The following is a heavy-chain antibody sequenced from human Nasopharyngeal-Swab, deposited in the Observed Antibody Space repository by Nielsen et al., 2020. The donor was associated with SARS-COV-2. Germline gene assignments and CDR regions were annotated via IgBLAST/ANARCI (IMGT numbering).Heavy chain of an antibody. V-gene: IGHV2-5*01. CDR2: IYWNDDK. D-gene: IGHD2-2*02. J-gene: IGHJ4*02. CDR3: AHRGGYCSSTSCYTAFEFVVEYYFDY. Sequence: RQAPGKALEWLAFIYWNDDKRYSPALKSRLTITKDTNKNQVVLTMTNMDPVDTATYYCAHRGGYCSSTSCYTAFEFVVEYYFDYWGQGTLVTVSS.